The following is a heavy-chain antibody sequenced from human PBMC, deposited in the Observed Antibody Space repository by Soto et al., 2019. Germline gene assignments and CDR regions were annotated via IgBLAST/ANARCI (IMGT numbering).Heavy chain of an antibody. CDR1: GDSVSSNSAA. Sequence: SQTLSLTCAISGDSVSSNSAAWNWIRQSPSRGLEWLGRTYYRSKWYNDYAVSVKSRITINPDTSKNQFSLQLNSVTPEDTAVYYCAXGVYGGERGGYYYGMDVWGQGTTVTVSS. V-gene: IGHV6-1*01. CDR2: TYYRSKWYN. D-gene: IGHD2-21*01. J-gene: IGHJ6*02. CDR3: AXGVYGGERGGYYYGMDV.